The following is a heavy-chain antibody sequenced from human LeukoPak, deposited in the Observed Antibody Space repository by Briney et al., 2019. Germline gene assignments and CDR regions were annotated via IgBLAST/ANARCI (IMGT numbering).Heavy chain of an antibody. D-gene: IGHD5-24*01. CDR1: GGSISSYY. CDR2: IYYSGST. V-gene: IGHV4-59*01. CDR3: ARGNRWLQYQETFDY. J-gene: IGHJ4*02. Sequence: SETLSLTCTVSGGSISSYYWSWIRQPPGKGLEWIGYIYYSGSTNYNPSLKSRVTISVDTSKNQFSLKLSSVTAADTAVYYCARGNRWLQYQETFDYWGQGTLVTVSS.